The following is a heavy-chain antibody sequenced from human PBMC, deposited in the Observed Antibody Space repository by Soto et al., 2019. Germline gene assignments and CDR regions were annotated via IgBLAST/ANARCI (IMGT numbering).Heavy chain of an antibody. J-gene: IGHJ4*02. D-gene: IGHD2-15*01. Sequence: PSETLSLTCTVSGVSIRSYYWAWIRQPPGKGLEWIGDIYYSTTTTYNPSLKSRVTILGDTSKNQFSLRLTSVTAADTAVYYCARDNGIFGIEDWGLGTLVTVSS. V-gene: IGHV4-59*01. CDR2: IYYSTTT. CDR1: GVSIRSYY. CDR3: ARDNGIFGIED.